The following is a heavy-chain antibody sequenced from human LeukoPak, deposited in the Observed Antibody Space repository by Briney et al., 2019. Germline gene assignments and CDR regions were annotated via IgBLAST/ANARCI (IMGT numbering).Heavy chain of an antibody. CDR1: GYTFTGYY. V-gene: IGHV1-2*02. CDR2: INPNSGGT. CDR3: ARVRVDWDSASSYLSY. D-gene: IGHD1-26*01. Sequence: ASVKVSCKASGYTFTGYYMHWVRQAPGQGLEWMGWINPNSGGTNYAQKFQGRVTMTRDTSISTAYMELSRLRSDDTAVYYCARVRVDWDSASSYLSYWGQGTLVTVSS. J-gene: IGHJ4*02.